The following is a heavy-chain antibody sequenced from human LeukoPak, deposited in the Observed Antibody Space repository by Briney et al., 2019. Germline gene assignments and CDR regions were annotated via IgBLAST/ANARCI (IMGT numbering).Heavy chain of an antibody. CDR1: GGSISSYY. CDR3: ARYYYDSSGLNWFDP. J-gene: IGHJ5*02. CDR2: IYYSGST. D-gene: IGHD3-22*01. Sequence: SSETLSLTCTVSGGSISSYYWSWIRQPPGKGLEWIGYIYYSGSTYYNPSLKSRVTISVDTSKNQFSLKLSSVTAADTAVYYCARYYYDSSGLNWFDPWGQGTLVTVSS. V-gene: IGHV4-59*12.